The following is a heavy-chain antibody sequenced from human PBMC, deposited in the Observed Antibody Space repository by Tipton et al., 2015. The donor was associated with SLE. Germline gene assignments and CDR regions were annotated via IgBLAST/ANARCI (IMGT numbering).Heavy chain of an antibody. CDR3: AKDPRDYWYFDL. J-gene: IGHJ2*01. V-gene: IGHV3-23*01. CDR2: ISGSGRST. Sequence: GSLRLSCAASGFTFSSYAMSWVRQAPGKGLEWVSTISGSGRSTYYADSVKGRFTISRDNSKNTLYLQMNSLRAEDTAVYYCAKDPRDYWYFDLWGRGTLVTVSS. CDR1: GFTFSSYA.